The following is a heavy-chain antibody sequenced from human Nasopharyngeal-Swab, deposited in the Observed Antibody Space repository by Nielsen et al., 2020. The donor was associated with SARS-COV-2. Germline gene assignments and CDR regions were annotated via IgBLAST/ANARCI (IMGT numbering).Heavy chain of an antibody. CDR2: VSYGGTA. D-gene: IGHD4-17*01. CDR1: GASISSSINY. CDR3: ARDESGDYLGLPFDY. V-gene: IGHV4-39*07. J-gene: IGHJ4*02. Sequence: SETLSLTCTVSGASISSSINYWGWIRQSPQKGLEWIGTVSYGGTANYNPSLNSRVTISVDTSKNQFSLKLISVTAADTAVYYCARDESGDYLGLPFDYWGQGTLVTVSS.